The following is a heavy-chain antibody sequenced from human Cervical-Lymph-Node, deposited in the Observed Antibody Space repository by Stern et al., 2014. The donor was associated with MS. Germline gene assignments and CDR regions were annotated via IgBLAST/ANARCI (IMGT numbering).Heavy chain of an antibody. CDR3: ARTHYVWGSAYGMDV. CDR1: GFSLSTSGMC. V-gene: IGHV2-70*01. J-gene: IGHJ6*02. CDR2: IDWDDDK. Sequence: VTLKESGPALVKPTQTLTLTCTFSGFSLSTSGMCVSWIRQPPGKALEWLALIDWDDDKYYSTSLKTRLTISKDPSKNQVVLTMTNMDPVDTATYYCARTHYVWGSAYGMDVWGQGTTVTVSS. D-gene: IGHD3-16*01.